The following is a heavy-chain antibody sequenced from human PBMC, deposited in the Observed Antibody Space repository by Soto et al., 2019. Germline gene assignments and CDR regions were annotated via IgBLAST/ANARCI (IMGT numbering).Heavy chain of an antibody. CDR1: GFIFSSYV. CDR3: AKDRLGDANNHYSSGHYYAFEY. J-gene: IGHJ4*02. D-gene: IGHD3-22*01. CDR2: ISVTGGRT. Sequence: EVQLLESGGGLVQPGGSLRLSCAASGFIFSSYVMSWVRQAPGKGLEWVSGISVTGGRTYYADSVKGRFTISRDNSKNTLFLQMNSLRAEDTAIYYCAKDRLGDANNHYSSGHYYAFEYWGQGTLVTVSS. V-gene: IGHV3-23*01.